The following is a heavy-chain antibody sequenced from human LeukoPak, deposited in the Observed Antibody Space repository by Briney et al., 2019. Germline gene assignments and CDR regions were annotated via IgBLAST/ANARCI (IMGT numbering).Heavy chain of an antibody. J-gene: IGHJ5*02. CDR3: ARGGQEGYDYVWGSYRPDYNWFDP. CDR2: IYHSGST. CDR1: GYSISSGYY. Sequence: PSETLSLTCTVSGYSISSGYYWGWIRQPPGKGLEWIGSIYHSGSTYYNPSLKSRVTISVDTSKNQFSLKLSSVTAADTAVYYCARGGQEGYDYVWGSYRPDYNWFDPWGQGTLVTVSS. D-gene: IGHD3-16*02. V-gene: IGHV4-38-2*02.